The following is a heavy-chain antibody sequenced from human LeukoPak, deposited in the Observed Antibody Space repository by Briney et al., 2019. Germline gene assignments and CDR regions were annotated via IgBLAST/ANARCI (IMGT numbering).Heavy chain of an antibody. CDR2: ISTDGSTT. D-gene: IGHD5-24*01. Sequence: GGSLRLSCAASGFTFSDYWMHWVRQAPGKGLVWVSRISTDGSTTNYADSVKGRFTIPRDNAKNTLYLQMNSLRAEDTAVYYCARYRLSDNFFDYWGQGTLVTVSS. CDR3: ARYRLSDNFFDY. V-gene: IGHV3-74*01. CDR1: GFTFSDYW. J-gene: IGHJ4*02.